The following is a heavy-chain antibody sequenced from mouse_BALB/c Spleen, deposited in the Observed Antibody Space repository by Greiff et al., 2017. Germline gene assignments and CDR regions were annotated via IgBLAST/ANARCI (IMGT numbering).Heavy chain of an antibody. CDR2: IYPGNSDT. CDR1: GFTFTCFW. D-gene: IGHD2-4*01. J-gene: IGHJ3*01. Sequence: VQLQQSGTVLARPGAFVKTFCKAFGFTFTCFWMHWVKQRPGQGLEWIGAIYPGNSDTSYNQKFKGKAKLTAVTSASTAYMELSSLTNEDSAVYYCTTLSTMITWFAYWGQGTLVTVSA. CDR3: TTLSTMITWFAY. V-gene: IGHV1-5*01.